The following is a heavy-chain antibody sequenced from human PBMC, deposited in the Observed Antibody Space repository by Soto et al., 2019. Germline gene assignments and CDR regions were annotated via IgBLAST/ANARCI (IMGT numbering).Heavy chain of an antibody. J-gene: IGHJ4*02. Sequence: ASVKVSCKASGYTFTSYGISWVRQAPGQGLEWMGWISAYNGNTNYAQKLQGRVTMTTDTSTSTAYMELRSLRSDDTAVYYCAIGHIVVVTAIPRFDYWGQGTLVTVSS. CDR1: GYTFTSYG. V-gene: IGHV1-18*01. D-gene: IGHD2-21*02. CDR2: ISAYNGNT. CDR3: AIGHIVVVTAIPRFDY.